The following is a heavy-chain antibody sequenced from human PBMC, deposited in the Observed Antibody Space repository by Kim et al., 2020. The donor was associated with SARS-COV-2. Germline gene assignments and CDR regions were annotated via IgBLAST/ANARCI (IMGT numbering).Heavy chain of an antibody. CDR3: ARGLYGSGIR. D-gene: IGHD3-10*01. CDR2: EK. Sequence: EKYYLDSVKGRFTISRDNAKNSLYLQMNSLRAEDTAVYYCARGLYGSGIRWGQGTLVTVSS. J-gene: IGHJ4*02. V-gene: IGHV3-7*01.